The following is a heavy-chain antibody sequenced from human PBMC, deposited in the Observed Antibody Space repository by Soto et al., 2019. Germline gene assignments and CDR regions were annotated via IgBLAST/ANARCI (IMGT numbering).Heavy chain of an antibody. J-gene: IGHJ6*03. V-gene: IGHV4-59*08. Sequence: EKTSETLSLTCTVSGGSISSYYWSWIRQPPGTGLEWIGYIYYSGSTNYNPSLKSRVTISVDTSKNQFSLKLSSVTAADTAVYYCARLSWGSYRPQMYYYYMDVWGKGTTVTVSS. CDR1: GGSISSYY. D-gene: IGHD3-16*02. CDR2: IYYSGST. CDR3: ARLSWGSYRPQMYYYYMDV.